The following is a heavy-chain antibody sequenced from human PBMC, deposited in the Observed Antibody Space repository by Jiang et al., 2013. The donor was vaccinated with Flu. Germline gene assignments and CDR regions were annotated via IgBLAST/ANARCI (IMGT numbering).Heavy chain of an antibody. CDR3: ARARAVTGTAGVYYGMDV. CDR2: IIPIFGRI. CDR1: GGTFSSYA. Sequence: ASGGTFSSYAISWVRQAPGQGLEWMGGIIPIFGRINYAQKFQGRVTITADESTRTANMELSSLRSEDTAVYFCARARAVTGTAGVYYGMDVWGQGTTVTVSS. D-gene: IGHD6-19*01. J-gene: IGHJ6*02. V-gene: IGHV1-69*01.